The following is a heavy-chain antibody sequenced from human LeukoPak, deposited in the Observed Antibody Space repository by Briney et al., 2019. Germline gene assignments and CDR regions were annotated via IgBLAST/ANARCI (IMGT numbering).Heavy chain of an antibody. CDR1: GYIFSAYY. Sequence: ASVKVSCKASGYIFSAYYMHWVRQAPGQGLEWMGWINPKTGEATYAEKFQGRVSMTRDTSINTAYLELSSLTSDDTAVYYCARPGNWWFDPWGQATLVTVST. V-gene: IGHV1-2*02. J-gene: IGHJ5*02. D-gene: IGHD3-10*01. CDR2: INPKTGEA. CDR3: ARPGNWWFDP.